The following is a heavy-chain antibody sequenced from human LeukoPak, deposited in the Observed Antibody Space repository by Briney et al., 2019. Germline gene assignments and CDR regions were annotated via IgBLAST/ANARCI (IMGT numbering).Heavy chain of an antibody. V-gene: IGHV4-34*01. CDR2: INHSGST. CDR3: ARSGVWFGPLGY. Sequence: SETLSLPCAVYGGSFSGYYWSWIRQPPGKGLEWIGEINHSGSTNYNPSLKSRVTISVDTSKNQFSLKLNSVTAADTAVYYCARSGVWFGPLGYWGQGTLVTVSS. CDR1: GGSFSGYY. J-gene: IGHJ4*02. D-gene: IGHD3-10*01.